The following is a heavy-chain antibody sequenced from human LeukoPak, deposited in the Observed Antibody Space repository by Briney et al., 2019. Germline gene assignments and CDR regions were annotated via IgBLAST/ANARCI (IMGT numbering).Heavy chain of an antibody. CDR3: ASGGGERGPIDY. CDR1: GGTFSSYA. J-gene: IGHJ4*02. Sequence: SVKVSCKASGGTFSSYAISWVRQAPGQGLEWMGGIIPIFGTANYAQKFQGRVTITTDESTSTAYMELSSLRSEDTAVYYCASGGGERGPIDYWGQGTLVTVSP. CDR2: IIPIFGTA. D-gene: IGHD2-21*01. V-gene: IGHV1-69*05.